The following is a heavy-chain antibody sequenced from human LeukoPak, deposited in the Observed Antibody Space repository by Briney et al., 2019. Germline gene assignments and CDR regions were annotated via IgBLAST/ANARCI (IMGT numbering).Heavy chain of an antibody. D-gene: IGHD5-24*01. CDR3: ARGGDGYNLGAFDI. V-gene: IGHV4-61*08. CDR2: IYYSGST. Sequence: PSETLSLTCTVSGGSISSGGYYWSWIRQPPGKGLEWIGYIYYSGSTNYNPSLKSRVTISVDTSKNQFSLKLSSVTAADTAVYYCARGGDGYNLGAFDIWGQGTMVTVSS. J-gene: IGHJ3*02. CDR1: GGSISSGGYY.